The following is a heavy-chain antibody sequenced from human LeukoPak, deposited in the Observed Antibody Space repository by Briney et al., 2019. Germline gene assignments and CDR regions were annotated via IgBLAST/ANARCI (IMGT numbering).Heavy chain of an antibody. Sequence: GESLKISCKGSGYSFTTYWIAWLRLMPGKGLEWMGIIYPGDSETRYSTSFQGQVTISADKSISTAYLQWSSLKASDTAIYYCARQQYLAFDIWDQGTMVTVSS. D-gene: IGHD2/OR15-2a*01. CDR3: ARQQYLAFDI. CDR2: IYPGDSET. CDR1: GYSFTTYW. J-gene: IGHJ3*02. V-gene: IGHV5-51*01.